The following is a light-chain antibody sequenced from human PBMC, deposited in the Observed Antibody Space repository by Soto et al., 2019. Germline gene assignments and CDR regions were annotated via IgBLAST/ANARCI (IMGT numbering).Light chain of an antibody. V-gene: IGLV4-69*01. J-gene: IGLJ3*02. Sequence: QLVLTQSPSASASLGASVKLTCTLISGHSSYAIAWHQQQPDKGPRYLMKVNSDGSHSKGDGIPDRFSGSSSGAERYLTISSLQSEDEADYYCQTWGTGIEVFGGGTKLTVL. CDR3: QTWGTGIEV. CDR2: VNSDGSH. CDR1: SGHSSYA.